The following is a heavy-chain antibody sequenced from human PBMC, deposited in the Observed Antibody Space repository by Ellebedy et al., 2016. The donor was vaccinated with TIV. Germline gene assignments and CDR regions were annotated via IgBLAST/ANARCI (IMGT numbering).Heavy chain of an antibody. CDR3: TTDMTTDQHYYYYGMDV. CDR2: IKSKTDGGTT. V-gene: IGHV3-15*01. CDR1: GFTFSNAW. J-gene: IGHJ6*02. D-gene: IGHD4-17*01. Sequence: GGSLRLXCAAPGFTFSNAWMSWVRQAPGKGLEWVGRIKSKTDGGTTDYAAPVKGRFTISRDDSKNTLYLQMNSLKTEDTAVYYCTTDMTTDQHYYYYGMDVWGQGTTVTVSS.